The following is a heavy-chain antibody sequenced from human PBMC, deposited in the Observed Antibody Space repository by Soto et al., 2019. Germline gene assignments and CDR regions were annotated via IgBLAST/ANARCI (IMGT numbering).Heavy chain of an antibody. CDR1: GLTVSSNY. J-gene: IGHJ4*02. Sequence: GGSLRLSCAASGLTVSSNYISWVRQAPGKGLEWVSIIYSGGDTHYADSVKGRFTISRDNSKNTLYLQMGSLRAEDMAVYYCARGGSGSYYFNYWGQGTLVTVSS. CDR3: ARGGSGSYYFNY. CDR2: IYSGGDT. D-gene: IGHD3-22*01. V-gene: IGHV3-66*01.